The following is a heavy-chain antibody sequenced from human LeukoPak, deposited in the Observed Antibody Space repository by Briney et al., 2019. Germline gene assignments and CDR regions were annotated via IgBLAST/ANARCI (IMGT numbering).Heavy chain of an antibody. V-gene: IGHV4-61*02. CDR3: ARVSGYDWESFYDY. D-gene: IGHD5-12*01. Sequence: KSSQTLSLTCTVSGGSISSGSYYWSWIRQPAGKGLEWIGRIYTSGSTNYNPSLKSRVTISVDTSKNQFSLKLSSVTAADTAVYYCARVSGYDWESFYDYWGQGTLVTVSS. CDR1: GGSISSGSYY. CDR2: IYTSGST. J-gene: IGHJ4*02.